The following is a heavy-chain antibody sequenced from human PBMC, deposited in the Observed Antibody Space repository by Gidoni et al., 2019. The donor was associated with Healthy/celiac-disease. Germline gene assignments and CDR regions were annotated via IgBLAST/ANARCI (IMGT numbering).Heavy chain of an antibody. V-gene: IGHV6-1*01. Sequence: QVQLQQQGPGLVKTPLLLSLPCALSADRVPCNTAAWNWIRQSPSRGLEWLGRTYYRSKWYNDYAVSVKSRITNSPDTSKNQFSLQLNSVTPEDTAVYYCARDGYGSGSSNFDYWGQGTLVTVSS. J-gene: IGHJ4*02. CDR1: ADRVPCNTAA. CDR2: TYYRSKWYN. D-gene: IGHD3-10*01. CDR3: ARDGYGSGSSNFDY.